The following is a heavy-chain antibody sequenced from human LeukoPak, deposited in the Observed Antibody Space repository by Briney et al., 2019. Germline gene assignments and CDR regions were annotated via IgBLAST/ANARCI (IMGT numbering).Heavy chain of an antibody. CDR3: ARARKWETTFDY. CDR1: GLTFSSYW. V-gene: IGHV3-7*01. Sequence: GGSLRLSCAASGLTFSSYWMSWVRQAPGKGLEWVANIKQDGSEKYYVDSVKGRFTISRDNARNPLYLQMNSLRVEDTAVYYCARARKWETTFDYWGQGTLVTVSS. D-gene: IGHD1-26*01. CDR2: IKQDGSEK. J-gene: IGHJ4*02.